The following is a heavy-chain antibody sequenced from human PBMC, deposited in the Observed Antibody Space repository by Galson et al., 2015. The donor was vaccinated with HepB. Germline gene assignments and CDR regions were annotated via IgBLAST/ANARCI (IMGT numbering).Heavy chain of an antibody. Sequence: SLRLSCAASGFTFYSYAMTWVRQGPGKGLEWVSALSGDGFSRHYADSVKGRFTISRDNSNNILSLQMDSLRAEDTAVYFCAKVPFDWLIKGELLDIWGQGTMVTVSS. CDR3: AKVPFDWLIKGELLDI. D-gene: IGHD3-9*01. CDR1: GFTFYSYA. J-gene: IGHJ3*02. CDR2: LSGDGFSR. V-gene: IGHV3-23*01.